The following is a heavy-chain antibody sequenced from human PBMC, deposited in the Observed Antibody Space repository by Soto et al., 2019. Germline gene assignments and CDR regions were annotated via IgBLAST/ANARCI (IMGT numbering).Heavy chain of an antibody. D-gene: IGHD3-22*01. V-gene: IGHV4-31*03. Sequence: PSETLSLTCTVSGGSISSGGYYWSWIRQHPGKGLEWIGYIYYSGSTYYNPSLKSRVTISVDTSKNQFSLKLSSVTAADTAVYYCARFYYDSSARYYYGMDVWGQGTTVTVSS. CDR1: GGSISSGGYY. J-gene: IGHJ6*02. CDR2: IYYSGST. CDR3: ARFYYDSSARYYYGMDV.